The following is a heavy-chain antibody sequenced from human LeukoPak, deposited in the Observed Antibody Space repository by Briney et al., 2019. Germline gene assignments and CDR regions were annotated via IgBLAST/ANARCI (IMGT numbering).Heavy chain of an antibody. J-gene: IGHJ4*02. V-gene: IGHV3-30-3*01. CDR3: AKTPERRDVYRISPPFDY. CDR2: ISYDGSNK. CDR1: GFTFSSYA. Sequence: GGSPRLSCAASGFTFSSYAMHWVRQAPGKGLEWVAVISYDGSNKYYADSVKGRFTISRDNSKNTLYLQMNSLRGEDTAVYYCAKTPERRDVYRISPPFDYWGQGTLVTVSS. D-gene: IGHD5-24*01.